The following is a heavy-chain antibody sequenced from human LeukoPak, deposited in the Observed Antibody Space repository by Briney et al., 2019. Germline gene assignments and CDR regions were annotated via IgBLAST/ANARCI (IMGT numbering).Heavy chain of an antibody. CDR3: TDIGAGGDY. Sequence: PGGSLRLSCAASGFTFSDHWMDWVRQAPGKGLEWLGRIKIKAHGYTTEYAASVEGRFIISRDDSKNSLSLQMNSLKSEDTAVYYCTDIGAGGDYWGQGTLVTVSS. CDR2: IKIKAHGYTT. D-gene: IGHD1-26*01. CDR1: GFTFSDHW. V-gene: IGHV3-72*01. J-gene: IGHJ4*02.